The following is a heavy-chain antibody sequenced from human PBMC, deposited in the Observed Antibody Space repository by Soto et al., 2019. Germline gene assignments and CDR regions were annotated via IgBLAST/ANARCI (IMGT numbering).Heavy chain of an antibody. D-gene: IGHD6-13*01. CDR1: GGSISSSSYY. CDR2: IYYSGST. V-gene: IGHV4-39*01. CDR3: ARSPGIAYGPFDP. J-gene: IGHJ5*02. Sequence: PSETLSLTCTVSGGSISSSSYYWVWIRHPPGKGLEWIGSIYYSGSTYYNPSLKSRVTISVDTSKNQFSLKLSSVTAADTAVYYCARSPGIAYGPFDPWGQGTLVTVSS.